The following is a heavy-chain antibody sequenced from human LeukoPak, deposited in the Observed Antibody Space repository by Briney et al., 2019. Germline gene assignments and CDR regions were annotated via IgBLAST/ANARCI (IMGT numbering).Heavy chain of an antibody. Sequence: GALRLFWSGSGFTFSCYSIAWVRQAPGKGLEFFLAISSNGGSTYYADSVKGRFTISRDNSKNTLYLQMSSLRAEDTAVYYCVKDAGGDYVHFDYWGQGTLVTVSS. CDR3: VKDAGGDYVHFDY. J-gene: IGHJ4*02. CDR1: GFTFSCYS. D-gene: IGHD4-17*01. V-gene: IGHV3-64D*06. CDR2: ISSNGGST.